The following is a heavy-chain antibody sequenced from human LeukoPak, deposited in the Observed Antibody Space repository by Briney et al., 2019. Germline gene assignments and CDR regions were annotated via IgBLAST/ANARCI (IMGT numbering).Heavy chain of an antibody. Sequence: PGGSLRLSCAASGFTFSSYGMHWVRQAPGKGLEWVAVIWYDGSNKYYADSVKGRFTISRDNSKNTLYLQMNSLRAEDTAVYYCARAHYGSGSYNWFDPWGQGTLVTVSS. D-gene: IGHD3-10*01. V-gene: IGHV3-33*01. J-gene: IGHJ5*02. CDR2: IWYDGSNK. CDR1: GFTFSSYG. CDR3: ARAHYGSGSYNWFDP.